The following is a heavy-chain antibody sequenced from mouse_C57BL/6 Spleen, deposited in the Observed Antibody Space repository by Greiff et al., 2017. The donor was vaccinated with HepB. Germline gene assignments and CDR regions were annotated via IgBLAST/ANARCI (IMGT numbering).Heavy chain of an antibody. V-gene: IGHV5-4*01. J-gene: IGHJ3*01. Sequence: EVMLVESGGGLVKPGGSLKLSCAASGYTFSSYAMSWVRQTPEKRLEWVATISDGGSYTYYPDNVKGRFTISRDNAKNNLYLQMSHLKSEDTAMYYCARDLTGYVPFAYWGQWTLVTVSA. CDR2: ISDGGSYT. D-gene: IGHD1-2*01. CDR3: ARDLTGYVPFAY. CDR1: GYTFSSYA.